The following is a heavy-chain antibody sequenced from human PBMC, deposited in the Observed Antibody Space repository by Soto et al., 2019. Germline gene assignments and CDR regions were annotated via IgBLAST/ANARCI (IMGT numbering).Heavy chain of an antibody. Sequence: PGGSLRLSCAASGFTFDDYAMHWVRQAPGKGLEWVSGISWNSGSIGYADSVKGRFTISRDNAKNSLYLQMNSLRAEDTALYYCEKVNTYYYDSSGYWGDFDIWGQGTMVTVS. V-gene: IGHV3-9*01. CDR2: ISWNSGSI. CDR1: GFTFDDYA. D-gene: IGHD3-22*01. J-gene: IGHJ3*02. CDR3: EKVNTYYYDSSGYWGDFDI.